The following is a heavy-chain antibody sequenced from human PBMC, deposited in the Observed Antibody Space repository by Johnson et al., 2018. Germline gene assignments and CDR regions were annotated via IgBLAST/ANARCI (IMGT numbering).Heavy chain of an antibody. CDR2: IIPIFATT. J-gene: IGHJ6*02. V-gene: IGHV1-69*01. D-gene: IGHD5-24*01. CDR3: ARGEGRGPFYGMDV. CDR1: GGTFRNYA. Sequence: QVQLVESGAEVKKPGSSVKVSCNASGGTFRNYAINWVRQAPGQGLKWMGGIIPIFATTNYAQNFQGRVTITADESTSTAYMELSSLRSEDTAVYYCARGEGRGPFYGMDVWGQGTTVTVSS.